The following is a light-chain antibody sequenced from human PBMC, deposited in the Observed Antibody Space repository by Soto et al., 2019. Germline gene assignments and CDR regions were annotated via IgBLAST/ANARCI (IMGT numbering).Light chain of an antibody. Sequence: EVVMTQSPLSLPVTVGQPASISCRSSQSLVYSDGIAYLNWFHQRPGQSPKRLIDRASKRDSGEPDRYSGSDSGPDFTLGNSRVVSEEGRVYYCMQATHWPPPVGRGTKVQI. V-gene: IGKV2-30*01. CDR1: QSLVYSDGIAY. CDR3: MQATHWPPP. CDR2: RAS. J-gene: IGKJ4*01.